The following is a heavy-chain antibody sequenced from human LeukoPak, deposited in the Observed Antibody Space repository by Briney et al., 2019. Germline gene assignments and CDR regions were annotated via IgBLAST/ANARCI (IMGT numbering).Heavy chain of an antibody. CDR2: IHASGYM. V-gene: IGHV4-4*07. CDR3: ARDSSGSSVWNFDL. Sequence: PSETLSLTCTVSDDPFSRHYWSWIRQPAGQALEWIGRIHASGYMDFNPSLRSRLSMSVDTSNKQFSLNLRSVTAADTAVYYCARDSSGSSVWNFDLWGRGTLVTVSS. CDR1: DDPFSRHY. D-gene: IGHD6-6*01. J-gene: IGHJ2*01.